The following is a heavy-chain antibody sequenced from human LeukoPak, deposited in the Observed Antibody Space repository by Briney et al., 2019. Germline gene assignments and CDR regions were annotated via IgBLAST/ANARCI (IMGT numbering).Heavy chain of an antibody. CDR3: ARFATYYYGSGSYYPEDY. J-gene: IGHJ4*02. CDR1: GFTFTSYG. CDR2: ISAYNGNT. V-gene: IGHV1-18*01. D-gene: IGHD3-10*01. Sequence: GGSLRLSCAASGFTFTSYGISWVRQAPGQGLEWMGWISAYNGNTNYAQKLQGRVTMTTDTSTSTAYMELRSLRSDDTAVYYCARFATYYYGSGSYYPEDYWGQGTLVTVSS.